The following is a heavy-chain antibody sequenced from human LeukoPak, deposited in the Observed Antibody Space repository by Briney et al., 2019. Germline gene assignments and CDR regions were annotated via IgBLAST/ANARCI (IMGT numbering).Heavy chain of an antibody. Sequence: ASVKVSCKASGYTFTSYGISWVRQAPGQGLEWMGWISAYNGNTNYAQKLQGRVTMTTDTSTSTACMELRSLRSDDTAVYYCARVLGPGAAARVIWFDPWGQGTLVTVSS. V-gene: IGHV1-18*01. CDR3: ARVLGPGAAARVIWFDP. D-gene: IGHD6-13*01. J-gene: IGHJ5*02. CDR1: GYTFTSYG. CDR2: ISAYNGNT.